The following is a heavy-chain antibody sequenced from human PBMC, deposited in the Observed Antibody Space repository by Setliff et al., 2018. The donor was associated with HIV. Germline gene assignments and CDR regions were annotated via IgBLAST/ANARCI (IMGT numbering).Heavy chain of an antibody. CDR2: IHYSGST. D-gene: IGHD2-21*02. V-gene: IGHV4-31*03. CDR1: GGTISSGGYY. CDR3: ASAYCGGDCYSRTRKFYYYYYMDV. J-gene: IGHJ6*03. Sequence: SETLSLTCTVSGGTISSGGYYWSWIRQHPGKGLEWIGYIHYSGSTYYNPSLKSRLTISVDTSKTQFSLKLSSVTAADTAVYFCASAYCGGDCYSRTRKFYYYYYMDVWGKGTTVTVSS.